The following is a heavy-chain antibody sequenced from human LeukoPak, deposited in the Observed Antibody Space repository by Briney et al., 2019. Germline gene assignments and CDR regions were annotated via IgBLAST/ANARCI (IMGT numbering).Heavy chain of an antibody. D-gene: IGHD2-2*01. J-gene: IGHJ5*02. CDR3: ARLHPRCNSTSCYWTWFDP. CDR1: GGSFSGYY. Sequence: PSETLSLTCAVYGGSFSGYYWSWIRQPPGKGLEWIGEINHSGSTNYNPSLKSRVTISVDTSKNQFSLKLSSVTAADTAVYYCARLHPRCNSTSCYWTWFDPWGQGTLVTVSS. CDR2: INHSGST. V-gene: IGHV4-34*01.